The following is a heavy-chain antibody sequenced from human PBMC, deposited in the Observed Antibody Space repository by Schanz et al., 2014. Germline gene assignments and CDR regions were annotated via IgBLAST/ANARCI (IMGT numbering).Heavy chain of an antibody. J-gene: IGHJ5*02. CDR2: VSSSSSYT. CDR1: GFTFSDYY. V-gene: IGHV3-11*06. CDR3: VRDILHRVYDSGSP. D-gene: IGHD3-10*01. Sequence: VHLLESGGGLVKPGGSLRLSCAASGFTFSDYYMSWIRQAPGKGLEWVSYVSSSSSYTHYADSVKGRFTISRDNAKNSLFLHMNSLRAEDTAVYYCVRDILHRVYDSGSPWGQGTLVTVSS.